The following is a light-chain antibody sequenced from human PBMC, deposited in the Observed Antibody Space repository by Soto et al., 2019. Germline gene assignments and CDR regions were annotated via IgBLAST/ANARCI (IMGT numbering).Light chain of an antibody. V-gene: IGKV3-11*01. J-gene: IGKJ1*01. Sequence: EIVLTQSPATLSLSPGEIATLSCRASQSVSSYLAWYQQKPGQAPRLLIYDAFNRATGIPARFSGSGSGTDFTLTISSLEPEDFAVYYCQLRSNRPSWTFGQGTKVEIK. CDR3: QLRSNRPSWT. CDR2: DAF. CDR1: QSVSSY.